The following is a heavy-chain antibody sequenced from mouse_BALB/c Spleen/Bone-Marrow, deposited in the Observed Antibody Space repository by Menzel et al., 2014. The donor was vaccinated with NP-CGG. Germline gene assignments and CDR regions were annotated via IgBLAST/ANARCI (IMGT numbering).Heavy chain of an antibody. CDR2: IYPGNVNT. Sequence: VKLQESGPELVKPGASVRISCKASGYTFTSYYIHWVKQGPGQGLEWIGWIYPGNVNTKYNEKFKGKATLTADKSSSTAYMQLSSLTSEDSAVYFCAGEGYGRYFDYWGQGTTLTVSS. CDR3: AGEGYGRYFDY. J-gene: IGHJ2*01. CDR1: GYTFTSYY. V-gene: IGHV1S56*01. D-gene: IGHD2-14*01.